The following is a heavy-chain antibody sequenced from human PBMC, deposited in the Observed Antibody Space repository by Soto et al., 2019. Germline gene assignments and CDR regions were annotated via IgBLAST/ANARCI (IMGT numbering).Heavy chain of an antibody. CDR3: SKDHNAGPGLSMVRGVGIDY. CDR1: GFTFSSYG. D-gene: IGHD3-10*01. V-gene: IGHV3-30*18. Sequence: GGSLRLSCAASGFTFSSYGMHWVRQAPGKGLEWVAVISYDGSNKYYADSVKGRFTISRDNSKNTLYLQMTSLRAEDTAVYYCSKDHNAGPGLSMVRGVGIDYWGQGTLVTVSS. J-gene: IGHJ4*02. CDR2: ISYDGSNK.